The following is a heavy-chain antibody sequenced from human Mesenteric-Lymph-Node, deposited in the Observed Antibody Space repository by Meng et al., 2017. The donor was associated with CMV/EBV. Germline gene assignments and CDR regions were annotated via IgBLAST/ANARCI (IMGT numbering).Heavy chain of an antibody. J-gene: IGHJ4*02. D-gene: IGHD2-2*01. V-gene: IGHV3-74*01. CDR1: GFIFSTAR. CDR3: ARCSSTSCWNY. Sequence: GESLISCAASGFIFSTARMNWVRQAPGKGLVWVSRINSDGSSTSYADSVKGRFTISRDNAKNTLYLQMNSLRAEDTAVYYCARCSSTSCWNYWGQGTLVTVSS. CDR2: INSDGSST.